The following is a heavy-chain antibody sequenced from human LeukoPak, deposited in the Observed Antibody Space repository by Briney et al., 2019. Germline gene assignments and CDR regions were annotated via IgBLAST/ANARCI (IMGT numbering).Heavy chain of an antibody. V-gene: IGHV4-59*01. D-gene: IGHD3-10*01. CDR3: ARGGYYGSGNDFRFDP. CDR1: GGSINSYY. CDR2: IHYTGST. J-gene: IGHJ5*02. Sequence: PSETLSLTCTVSGGSINSYYWSWIRQPPGKGLECIGYIHYTGSTNYNPSLKSRVTISVDTSKSQFSLKLSSVTAADTAIYYCARGGYYGSGNDFRFDPLGQGTPVTVSS.